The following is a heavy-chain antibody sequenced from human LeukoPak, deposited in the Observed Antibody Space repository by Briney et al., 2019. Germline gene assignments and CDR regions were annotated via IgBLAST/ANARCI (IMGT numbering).Heavy chain of an antibody. Sequence: PSETLSLTCTVSGGSISSYYWSWIRQPPGKGLEWIGYIYYSGSTNYNPSLKSRVTISVDTSKNRFSLKLSSVTAADTAVYYCAIWASGSYYDYWGQGTLVTVSS. CDR2: IYYSGST. J-gene: IGHJ4*02. CDR3: AIWASGSYYDY. V-gene: IGHV4-59*01. D-gene: IGHD1-26*01. CDR1: GGSISSYY.